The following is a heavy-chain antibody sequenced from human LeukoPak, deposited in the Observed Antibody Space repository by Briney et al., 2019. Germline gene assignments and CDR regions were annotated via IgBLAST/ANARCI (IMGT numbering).Heavy chain of an antibody. J-gene: IGHJ4*02. CDR3: AKDRPVRAVAGLLDY. V-gene: IGHV3-23*01. CDR1: GFTFSSYE. D-gene: IGHD6-19*01. Sequence: GGSLRLSCAASGFTFSSYEMNWVRQAPGKGLEWVSAISGSGGSTYYADSVKGRFTISRDNSKNTLYLQMNSLRAEDTAVYYCAKDRPVRAVAGLLDYWGQGTLVTVSS. CDR2: ISGSGGST.